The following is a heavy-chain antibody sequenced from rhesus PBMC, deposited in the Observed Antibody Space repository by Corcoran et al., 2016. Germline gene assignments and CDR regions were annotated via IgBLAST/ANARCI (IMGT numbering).Heavy chain of an antibody. CDR3: ARDGAWTPRDY. Sequence: QLQLQESGPGLVKPSETLSLTCAVSGYSISSGYGWSWIRQPPGKGLKGFVYISYSGSTSYNPSLKSRVTISRDTSKNQFSLKLSSVTAADTAVYYCARDGAWTPRDYWGQGVLVTVSS. J-gene: IGHJ4*01. CDR2: ISYSGST. CDR1: GYSISSGYG. V-gene: IGHV4-122*02. D-gene: IGHD1-44*02.